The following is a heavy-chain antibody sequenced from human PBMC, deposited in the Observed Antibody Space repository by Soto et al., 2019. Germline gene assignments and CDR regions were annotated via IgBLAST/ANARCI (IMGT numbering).Heavy chain of an antibody. CDR2: INHSGST. V-gene: IGHV4-34*01. D-gene: IGHD5-18*01. J-gene: IGHJ6*02. CDR3: ARGIQLWNYYYYGMDV. CDR1: GGSFSGYY. Sequence: SETLSLTCAVYGGSFSGYYWSWIRQPPGKGLEWIGEINHSGSTNYNPSLKSRVTISVDTSKNQFSLKLSSVTAADTAVYYCARGIQLWNYYYYGMDVWGQGTTVT.